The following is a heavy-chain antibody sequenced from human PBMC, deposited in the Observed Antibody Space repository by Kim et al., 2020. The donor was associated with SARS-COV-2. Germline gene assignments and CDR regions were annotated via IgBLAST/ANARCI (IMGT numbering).Heavy chain of an antibody. Sequence: GSTYYAAAVMGLFTISRDNSKTTLYLQMNSLRAEDTAVYYCTRDVFDGYWNWGQGTLVTVSS. CDR2: GST. J-gene: IGHJ4*02. CDR3: TRDVFDGYWN. D-gene: IGHD1-1*01. V-gene: IGHV3-53*01.